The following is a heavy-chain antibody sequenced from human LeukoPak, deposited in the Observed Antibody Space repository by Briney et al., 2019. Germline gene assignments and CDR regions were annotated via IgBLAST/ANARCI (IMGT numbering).Heavy chain of an antibody. CDR3: ARCYTYGTTWFGGLDV. D-gene: IGHD3-10*01. Sequence: PGGSLRLSCAASGFTFSSNTMTWVRQVSGKGLEWVSSIRGGGSDTHYAGTVRGRFTISRDNSKNTLYLQMNSLRAEDTAVYYCARCYTYGTTWFGGLDVWGQGTLVTVSS. CDR1: GFTFSSNT. J-gene: IGHJ4*02. CDR2: IRGGGSDT. V-gene: IGHV3-23*01.